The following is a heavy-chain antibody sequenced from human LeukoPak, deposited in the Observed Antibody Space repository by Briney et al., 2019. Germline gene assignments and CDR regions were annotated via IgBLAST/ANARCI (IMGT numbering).Heavy chain of an antibody. Sequence: ASVKVSCKASGGTFSSYAISWVRQAPGQGLEWMGGIIPIFGTANYAQKFQGRVTITADESTSTAYVELSSLRSEDTAVYYCARDLGIVDAFDIWGQGTMVTVSS. CDR2: IIPIFGTA. CDR3: ARDLGIVDAFDI. J-gene: IGHJ3*02. D-gene: IGHD3-22*01. V-gene: IGHV1-69*13. CDR1: GGTFSSYA.